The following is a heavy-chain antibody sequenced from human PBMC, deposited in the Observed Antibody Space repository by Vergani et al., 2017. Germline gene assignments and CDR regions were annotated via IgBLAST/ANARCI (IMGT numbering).Heavy chain of an antibody. V-gene: IGHV3-74*01. J-gene: IGHJ5*01. CDR1: GFSFSGYW. D-gene: IGHD5-12*01. CDR3: VRARCSGPCFMSNWFDS. Sequence: EVQLVESGGGLIHPGGSLRLSCEGFGFSFSGYWMHWVRQSPEKGLVWVSRIKSDGSITNYADSVKGRFTISRDNAKNTLYLEMNSLRGDDTAIYYCVRARCSGPCFMSNWFDSWGQGTLVTVSS. CDR2: IKSDGSIT.